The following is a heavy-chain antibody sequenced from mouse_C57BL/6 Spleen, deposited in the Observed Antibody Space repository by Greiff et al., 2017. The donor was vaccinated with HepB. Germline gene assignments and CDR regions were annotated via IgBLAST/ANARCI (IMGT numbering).Heavy chain of an antibody. J-gene: IGHJ2*01. Sequence: VQLQQSGGGLVKPGGSLKLSCAASGFTFSSYAMSWVRQTPEKRLEWVATISDGGSYTYYPDNVKGRFTISRDNAKNNLYLQMSHLKSEDTAMYYCARDEGNYGFDYWGQGTTLTVSS. CDR1: GFTFSSYA. CDR3: ARDEGNYGFDY. CDR2: ISDGGSYT. V-gene: IGHV5-4*01. D-gene: IGHD2-1*01.